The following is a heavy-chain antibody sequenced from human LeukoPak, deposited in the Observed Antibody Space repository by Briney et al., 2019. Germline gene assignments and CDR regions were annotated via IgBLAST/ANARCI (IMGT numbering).Heavy chain of an antibody. V-gene: IGHV4-59*01. J-gene: IGHJ3*02. CDR3: ATRISSNYPPNAFDI. CDR1: GGSISNFY. D-gene: IGHD2-2*01. Sequence: SETLSLTCGVSGGSISNFYWSWIRQPPGKGLGWIGYIYYSGSTNYNPSLYSRVTISVDTSKNQFSLKLSSVTAADTAVYYCATRISSNYPPNAFDIWGQGTMVTVSS. CDR2: IYYSGST.